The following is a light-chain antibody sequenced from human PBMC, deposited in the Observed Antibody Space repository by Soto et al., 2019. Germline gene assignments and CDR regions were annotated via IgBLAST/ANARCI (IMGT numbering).Light chain of an antibody. V-gene: IGLV2-14*03. CDR2: EVS. Sequence: QSVLTQPASVSGSPGQSITISCTGTSSDVGGYNYVSWYQQHPGKGPKLMIYEVSNRPSGVSNRFSGSKSGNTATLTISGLQAEDEADYYCSSYTSTTTRGFGTGTKVT. J-gene: IGLJ1*01. CDR1: SSDVGGYNY. CDR3: SSYTSTTTRG.